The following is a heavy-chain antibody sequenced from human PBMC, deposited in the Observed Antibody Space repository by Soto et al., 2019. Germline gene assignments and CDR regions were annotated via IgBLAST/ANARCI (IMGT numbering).Heavy chain of an antibody. CDR1: GGSISSYY. D-gene: IGHD3-9*01. J-gene: IGHJ4*02. Sequence: SETLSLTCTVSGGSISSYYWNWIRQPPGKGLEWIGFISYSGYTDYNPSLKSRITMSVDTSKNQFSLNLTSVTAADTAVYYCGRLEVRGDILTGRYHDFWGQGIMVTVSS. V-gene: IGHV4-59*01. CDR3: GRLEVRGDILTGRYHDF. CDR2: ISYSGYT.